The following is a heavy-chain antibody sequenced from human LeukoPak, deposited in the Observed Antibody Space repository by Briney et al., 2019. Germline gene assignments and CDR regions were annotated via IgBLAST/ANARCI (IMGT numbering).Heavy chain of an antibody. V-gene: IGHV5-51*01. CDR2: ISPGDSDT. Sequence: GESLEISCKGSGYSFTTYWIGWVRQMPGKGLEWMGIISPGDSDTRYSPSFQGQVTISADKSISTAYLQWSSLKASDTAMYYCARHSGGSSSQLDYWGQGTLVTVSS. D-gene: IGHD6-6*01. CDR1: GYSFTTYW. J-gene: IGHJ4*02. CDR3: ARHSGGSSSQLDY.